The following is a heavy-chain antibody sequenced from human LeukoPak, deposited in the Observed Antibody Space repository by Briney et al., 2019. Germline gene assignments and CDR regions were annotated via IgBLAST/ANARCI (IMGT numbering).Heavy chain of an antibody. V-gene: IGHV4-39*07. Sequence: PSETLSLTCTVSGGTISSSSYYWGWIRQPPGKGLEWIGSIYYSGSTYYNPSLKSRVTISVDTSKNQFSLKLSSVTAADTAVYYCARTAIMAVAAPDYWGQGTLVTVSS. D-gene: IGHD6-19*01. CDR1: GGTISSSSYY. CDR3: ARTAIMAVAAPDY. CDR2: IYYSGST. J-gene: IGHJ4*02.